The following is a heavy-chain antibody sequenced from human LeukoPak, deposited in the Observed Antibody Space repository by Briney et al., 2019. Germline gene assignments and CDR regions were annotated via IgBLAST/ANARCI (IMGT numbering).Heavy chain of an antibody. CDR1: GFTFDDYG. CDR2: INWNGGST. J-gene: IGHJ4*02. Sequence: PGGSLRLSCAASGFTFDDYGMSWVRQAPGKGLEWVSGINWNGGSTGYADSVKGRFTISRDNAKNSLYLQMNSLRAEDTALYYCTTSKSPLYYDSAVDYWGQGTLVTVSS. CDR3: TTSKSPLYYDSAVDY. V-gene: IGHV3-20*04. D-gene: IGHD3-22*01.